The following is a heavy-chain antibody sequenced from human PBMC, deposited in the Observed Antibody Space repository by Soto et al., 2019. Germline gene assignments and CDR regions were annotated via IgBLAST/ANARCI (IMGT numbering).Heavy chain of an antibody. J-gene: IGHJ6*02. CDR3: ARGESSSSYGYYYYYGMDV. Sequence: PAETLSLTCTVSGGSISSSSYYWFWIRHPPGKGLEWIGSIYYSGSTYYNPSLKSRVTISVDTSKNQFSLKLSSVTAADTAVYYCARGESSSSYGYYYYYGMDVWGQGTTVTVSS. V-gene: IGHV4-39*01. D-gene: IGHD6-6*01. CDR2: IYYSGST. CDR1: GGSISSSSYY.